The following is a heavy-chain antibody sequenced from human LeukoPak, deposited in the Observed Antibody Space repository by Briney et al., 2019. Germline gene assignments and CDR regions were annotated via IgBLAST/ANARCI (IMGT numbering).Heavy chain of an antibody. Sequence: GESLKISCKGSGYSFTSYWIGWVRQMPGKGLEWMGIIYPGDSDTRYSPSFQGQVTISADKSISTAYLQWSSLKASDTAMYYCARHKYGSRWYFDAFDIWGQGTMVTVSS. V-gene: IGHV5-51*01. CDR2: IYPGDSDT. CDR3: ARHKYGSRWYFDAFDI. CDR1: GYSFTSYW. D-gene: IGHD6-13*01. J-gene: IGHJ3*02.